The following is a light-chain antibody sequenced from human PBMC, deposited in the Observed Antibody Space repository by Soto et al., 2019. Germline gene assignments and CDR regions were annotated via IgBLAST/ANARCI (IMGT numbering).Light chain of an antibody. CDR3: VQNSDYPFT. Sequence: DIQMTQSPSSLSASVGDRVTITCRASQGIRDALGWYQQQPGKVPKRLIYSASTLQNGVPSRFSGSGSETLFTLTISSLQPEDFATYFCVQNSDYPFTFGQGTRLEI. CDR2: SAS. J-gene: IGKJ2*01. V-gene: IGKV1-17*01. CDR1: QGIRDA.